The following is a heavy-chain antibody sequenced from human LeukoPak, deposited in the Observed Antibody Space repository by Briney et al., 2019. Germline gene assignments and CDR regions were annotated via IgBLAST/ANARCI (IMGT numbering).Heavy chain of an antibody. J-gene: IGHJ6*03. D-gene: IGHD2-8*01. CDR1: GYTFTNYD. CDR2: MNPNSGNT. Sequence: ASVKVSCKASGYTFTNYDINWVRQATGQGLEWMGWMNPNSGNTGYAQKFQGRVIMTRNTSISTAYMELSSLRSEDTAVYYCARTLGYCTNRSCPPYYYYYYMDVWGKGTTVTVSS. V-gene: IGHV1-8*01. CDR3: ARTLGYCTNRSCPPYYYYYYMDV.